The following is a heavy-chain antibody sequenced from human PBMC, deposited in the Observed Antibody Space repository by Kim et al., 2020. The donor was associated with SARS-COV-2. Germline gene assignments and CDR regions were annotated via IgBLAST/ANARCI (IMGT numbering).Heavy chain of an antibody. J-gene: IGHJ6*02. D-gene: IGHD6-13*01. CDR1: GFTLDDYA. CDR2: ISWNSGGGNI. Sequence: GGSLRLSCVASGFTLDDYAMHWVRQAPGKGLEWVSGISWNSGGGNIAYAGFVRGRFTISRDSAKNSLYLQMNNLGAEDTAFYYCAKRSSRHPYYYYGMDVWGQGSSVTVSS. CDR3: AKRSSRHPYYYYGMDV. V-gene: IGHV3-9*01.